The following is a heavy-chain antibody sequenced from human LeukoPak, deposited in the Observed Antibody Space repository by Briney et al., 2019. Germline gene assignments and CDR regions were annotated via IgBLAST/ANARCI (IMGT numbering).Heavy chain of an antibody. D-gene: IGHD6-13*01. V-gene: IGHV3-7*01. CDR3: ARDRGVSADGTVGWFDP. CDR2: IKHDGSQT. Sequence: PGGSLRLSCVASGFNFNNYWMGWVRQVPGKGLEWVANIKHDGSQTTYIDSVKGRFSISRDNAKKSLYLQMNSLRAEDTAVYHCARDRGVSADGTVGWFDPWGQGALVTVSP. CDR1: GFNFNNYW. J-gene: IGHJ5*02.